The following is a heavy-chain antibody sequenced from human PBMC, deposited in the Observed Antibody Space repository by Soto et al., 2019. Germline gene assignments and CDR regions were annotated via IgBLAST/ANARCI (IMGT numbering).Heavy chain of an antibody. CDR1: GYSFTSYW. CDR3: ARLGTSGSGVVHYYYYGMDV. D-gene: IGHD2-21*01. J-gene: IGHJ6*02. Sequence: PGESLKISCKGSGYSFTSYWISWVRQTPGKGLEWMGRIDPSDSYTNYSPSFQGHVTISADKSISTAYLQWSSLKASDTAMYYCARLGTSGSGVVHYYYYGMDVWGQGTTVTVSS. V-gene: IGHV5-10-1*01. CDR2: IDPSDSYT.